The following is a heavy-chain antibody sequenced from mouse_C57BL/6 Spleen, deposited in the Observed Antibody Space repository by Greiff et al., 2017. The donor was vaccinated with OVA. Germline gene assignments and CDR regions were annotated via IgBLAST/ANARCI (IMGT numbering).Heavy chain of an antibody. CDR3: AREWLRRWYYFDY. D-gene: IGHD2-2*01. J-gene: IGHJ2*01. CDR1: GFTFSSYA. V-gene: IGHV5-4*01. CDR2: ISDGGSYT. Sequence: EVQLVESGGGLVKPGGSLKLSCAASGFTFSSYAMSWVRQTPEKRLEWVATISDGGSYTYYPDNVKGRFTISRDNAKNNLYLQMSHLKSEDTAMYYCAREWLRRWYYFDYWGQGTTLTVSS.